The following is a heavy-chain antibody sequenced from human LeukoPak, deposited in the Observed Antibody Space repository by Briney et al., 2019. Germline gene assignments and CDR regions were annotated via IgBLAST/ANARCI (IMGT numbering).Heavy chain of an antibody. CDR2: ISYDGSNK. J-gene: IGHJ6*04. CDR3: AREKMRRSYHPGYGMDV. Sequence: GGSLRLSCAASGFTFSSYAMHGVRQAPGKGLEWVAVISYDGSNKYYADSVKGRFTISRDNSKNTLYLQMNSLRAEDTAVYYCAREKMRRSYHPGYGMDVWGKGTTVTVSS. D-gene: IGHD1-14*01. V-gene: IGHV3-30*04. CDR1: GFTFSSYA.